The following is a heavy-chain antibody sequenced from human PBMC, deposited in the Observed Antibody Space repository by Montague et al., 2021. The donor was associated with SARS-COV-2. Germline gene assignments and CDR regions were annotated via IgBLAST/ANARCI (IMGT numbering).Heavy chain of an antibody. V-gene: IGHV4-59*08. CDR1: GGSISSSY. CDR2: IYHYGSA. Sequence: SETLSLTCSVSGGSISSSYWNWVRQPPGKGLEWIGYIYHYGSAKYNPSLKSRVTISVDTSKNQFSLKLSSVTAADTAMYYCARHANREWYYFDFWGQGTLVTVSS. D-gene: IGHD3-3*01. J-gene: IGHJ4*02. CDR3: ARHANREWYYFDF.